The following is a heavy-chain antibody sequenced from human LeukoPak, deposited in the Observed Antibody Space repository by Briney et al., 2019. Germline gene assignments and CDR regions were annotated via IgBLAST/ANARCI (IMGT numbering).Heavy chain of an antibody. CDR3: ARHREYYYYMDV. CDR1: GFTFSSYS. J-gene: IGHJ6*03. CDR2: ISSSSSYI. V-gene: IGHV3-21*01. Sequence: GGSLRLSCAASGFTFSSYSMDWVRQAPGKGLEWVSSISSSSSYIYYADSVKGRFTISRDNAKNSLYLQMNSLRAEDTAVYYCARHREYYYYMDVWGKGTTVTVSS.